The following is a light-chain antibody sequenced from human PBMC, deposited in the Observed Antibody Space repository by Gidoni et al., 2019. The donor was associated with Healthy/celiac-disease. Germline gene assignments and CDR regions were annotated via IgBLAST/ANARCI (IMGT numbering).Light chain of an antibody. Sequence: EIALTQSPATLSLSPGERATLSCRASQSVGSYLAWYQQKPGQAPRLLIYDASNRATGIPARFSGSGSGTAFTLTISSLAPEAFAVYYCQQRSNFTFGGGTKVEIK. J-gene: IGKJ4*01. CDR1: QSVGSY. CDR2: DAS. V-gene: IGKV3-11*01. CDR3: QQRSNFT.